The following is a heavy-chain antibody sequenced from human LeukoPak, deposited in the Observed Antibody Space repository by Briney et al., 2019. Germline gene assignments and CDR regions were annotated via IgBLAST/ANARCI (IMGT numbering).Heavy chain of an antibody. CDR2: ISSGGDSI. Sequence: GGSLRLSCAASGITFSDHYMSWIRQAPGKGLEWLSYISSGGDSIYYADSVKGRFTISRDNAKNSLYLQMNSLRAEDTAVYYCARVSTEDYYMDVWGKGTTVTVSS. CDR1: GITFSDHY. V-gene: IGHV3-11*04. D-gene: IGHD6-13*01. J-gene: IGHJ6*03. CDR3: ARVSTEDYYMDV.